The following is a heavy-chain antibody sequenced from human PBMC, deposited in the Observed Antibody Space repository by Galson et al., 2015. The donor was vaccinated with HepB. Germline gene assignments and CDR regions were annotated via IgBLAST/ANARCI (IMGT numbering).Heavy chain of an antibody. CDR3: TRGHFDSSGHSNPLDCWSPGTLVTVSSGSGYFPFDY. CDR1: GGSISSYY. Sequence: ETLSLTCTVSGGSISSYYWSWIRQPPGKRLEWIGYSHYSGSTNYNPSLRSRVTVSVDTSKNQFSLKLSSVTAADTAVYYCTRGHFDSSGHSNPLDCWSPGTLVTVSSGSGYFPFDYWGQGTLVTVSS. V-gene: IGHV4-59*01. J-gene: IGHJ4*02. CDR2: SHYSGST. D-gene: IGHD3-3*01.